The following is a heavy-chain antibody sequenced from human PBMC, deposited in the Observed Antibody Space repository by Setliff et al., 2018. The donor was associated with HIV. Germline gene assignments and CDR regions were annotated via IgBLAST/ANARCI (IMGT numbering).Heavy chain of an antibody. D-gene: IGHD3-10*01. CDR2: IKQDGSEK. Sequence: SWVRQGPGKGLEWVANIKQDGSEKHYVGSVKGRFTISRDNANNSLYMEMKDLRAEDTAVYYCARDRNYASGRHISDYWGQGTLVTVSS. J-gene: IGHJ4*02. CDR3: ARDRNYASGRHISDY. V-gene: IGHV3-7*03.